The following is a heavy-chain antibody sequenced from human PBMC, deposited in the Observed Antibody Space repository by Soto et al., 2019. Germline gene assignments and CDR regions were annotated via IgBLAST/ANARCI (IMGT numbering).Heavy chain of an antibody. CDR2: IKSKTDGGTT. V-gene: IGHV3-15*07. CDR3: TTSGVRGVINS. CDR1: GFTFSNAW. J-gene: IGHJ4*02. D-gene: IGHD3-10*01. Sequence: EVQLVESGGGLVKPGGSLRLSWAASGFTFSNAWMNCVLQAPGKGLEWVGRIKSKTDGGTTDYAAPGKGRFTISTDDSKNTLYLQMNSLKTEDTAVYYCTTSGVRGVINSWGQGTLVTVSS.